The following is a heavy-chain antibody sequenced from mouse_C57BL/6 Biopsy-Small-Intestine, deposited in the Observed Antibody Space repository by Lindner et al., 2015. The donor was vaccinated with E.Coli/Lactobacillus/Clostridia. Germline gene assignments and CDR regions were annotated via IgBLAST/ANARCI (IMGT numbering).Heavy chain of an antibody. CDR3: APYYYGSSYWFAY. J-gene: IGHJ3*01. Sequence: EVQLQESGPEPVKPGASVKMSCKASGYTFTDYNMHWVKQSHGKSLEWIGYINPNNGGTSYNQKFKGKATLTVNKSSSTAYMELRSLTSEDSAVYYCAPYYYGSSYWFAYWGQGTLVTVSA. D-gene: IGHD1-1*01. CDR1: GYTFTDYN. CDR2: INPNNGGT. V-gene: IGHV1-22*01.